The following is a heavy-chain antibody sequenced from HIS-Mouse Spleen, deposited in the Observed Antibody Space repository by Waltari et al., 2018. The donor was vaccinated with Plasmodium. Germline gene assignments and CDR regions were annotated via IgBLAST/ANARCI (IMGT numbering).Heavy chain of an antibody. CDR2: SNHSGSN. Sequence: QVQLQQWGAGLLKPSETLSLTCAVYGGSFSGYYWSWLRQPPGKGLEWIGESNHSGSNNYNPSLKSRVSMSVDTSKNQFSLKLSSVTAAETAVYYCAGGSAAAGPFDYWGQGTLVTVSS. J-gene: IGHJ4*02. CDR1: GGSFSGYY. CDR3: AGGSAAAGPFDY. D-gene: IGHD6-13*01. V-gene: IGHV4-34*01.